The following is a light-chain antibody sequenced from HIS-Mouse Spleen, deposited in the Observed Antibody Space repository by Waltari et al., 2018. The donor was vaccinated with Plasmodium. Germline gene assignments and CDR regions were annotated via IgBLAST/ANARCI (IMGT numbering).Light chain of an antibody. CDR3: QKYNNWSFT. Sequence: EIVMTQSPATLSVSPGERATLSCRARQSVSSNLAWYQQTPGQAPRLLIYGASTRATGIPARLSGSGSGTEFTLTISSLQSEDFAVYYCQKYNNWSFTFGPGTKVDIK. V-gene: IGKV3-15*01. J-gene: IGKJ3*01. CDR1: QSVSSN. CDR2: GAS.